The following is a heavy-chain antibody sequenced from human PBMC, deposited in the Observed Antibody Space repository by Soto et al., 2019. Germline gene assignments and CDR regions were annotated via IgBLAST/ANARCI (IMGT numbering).Heavy chain of an antibody. CDR2: ISSDGSDK. CDR1: GFSFSNCG. D-gene: IGHD2-15*01. Sequence: QVQLVESGGGVVQPGRSLRLSCAASGFSFSNCGMHWVRQAPGKGLEWVAAISSDGSDKYYSESVKGRFTISRDNSKNTLFLQMNSLGVEDTAGYYCVKGSEVARQELDYWGQGTLVTVSS. J-gene: IGHJ4*02. V-gene: IGHV3-30*18. CDR3: VKGSEVARQELDY.